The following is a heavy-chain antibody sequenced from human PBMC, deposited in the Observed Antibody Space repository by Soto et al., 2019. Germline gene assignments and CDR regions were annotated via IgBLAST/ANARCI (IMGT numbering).Heavy chain of an antibody. CDR1: GYTFTSNG. Sequence: QVQLVQSGAEVKKPGTSVKVSCKASGYTFTSNGISWVRQAPGQGLEWMGWISTYNGNTNYAQKLQGRVTMTRDTSTSIAYMELRDLRSDDXXXXXXXXXXXXXYGYWGQGSLVTVSS. J-gene: IGHJ4*02. CDR3: XXXXXXXYGY. V-gene: IGHV1-18*01. D-gene: IGHD4-17*01. CDR2: ISTYNGNT.